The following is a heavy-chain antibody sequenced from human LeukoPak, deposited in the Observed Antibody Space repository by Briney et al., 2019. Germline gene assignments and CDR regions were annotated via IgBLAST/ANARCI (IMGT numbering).Heavy chain of an antibody. CDR1: GGSISSYY. Sequence: SETLSLTCTVSGGSISSYYWSWIRQPPGKGLEWIGSIYHSGSTYYNPSLKSRVTISVDTSKNQFPLKLSSVTAADTAVYYCAREGDSNSVGWFDPWGQGTLVTVSS. V-gene: IGHV4-38-2*02. CDR2: IYHSGST. D-gene: IGHD6-13*01. J-gene: IGHJ5*02. CDR3: AREGDSNSVGWFDP.